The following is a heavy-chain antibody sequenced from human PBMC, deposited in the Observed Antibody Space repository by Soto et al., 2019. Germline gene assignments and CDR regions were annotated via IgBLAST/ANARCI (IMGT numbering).Heavy chain of an antibody. CDR3: VKAVYLLDFDY. CDR2: ISGTGTTT. V-gene: IGHV3-23*01. CDR1: GFTFSSCA. D-gene: IGHD2-8*01. Sequence: GGALRLACAASGFTFSSCAMTSGRQDPGKGLEWVSTISGTGTTTYYADSVKGRFTISRDNSKNTLYLQMNSLRTEDTAVYYCVKAVYLLDFDYWGQGTLVTVSS. J-gene: IGHJ4*02.